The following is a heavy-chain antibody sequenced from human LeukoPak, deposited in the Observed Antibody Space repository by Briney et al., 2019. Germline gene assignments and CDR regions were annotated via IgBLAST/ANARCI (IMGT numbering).Heavy chain of an antibody. CDR3: ARRTYYYGSGSPRAFDI. Sequence: SETLSLTCAVYGGSFSGYYWSWIRQPPGKGLDWIGEINHSGSTNYNPSLKSRVTIPVDTSKNQFSLKLSSVTAADTAVYYCARRTYYYGSGSPRAFDIWGQGTMVTVSS. CDR1: GGSFSGYY. D-gene: IGHD3-10*01. CDR2: INHSGST. J-gene: IGHJ3*02. V-gene: IGHV4-34*01.